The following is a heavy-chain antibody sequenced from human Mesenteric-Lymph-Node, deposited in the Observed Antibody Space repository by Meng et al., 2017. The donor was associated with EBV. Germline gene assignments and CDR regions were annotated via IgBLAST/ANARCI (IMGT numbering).Heavy chain of an antibody. J-gene: IGHJ6*02. CDR1: GGSIRIGNW. CDR2: IYHSGST. V-gene: IGHV4-4*02. Sequence: QVRLQGSCPGRAKPSRTLSLHCACSGGSIRIGNWRSSGRQPQGKGLDWIGEIYHSGSTNYNPSLKSRVTISVDKSKNQFSLKLSSVTAADTAVYYCARAEGYYYGMDVWGQGTTVTVSS. CDR3: ARAEGYYYGMDV.